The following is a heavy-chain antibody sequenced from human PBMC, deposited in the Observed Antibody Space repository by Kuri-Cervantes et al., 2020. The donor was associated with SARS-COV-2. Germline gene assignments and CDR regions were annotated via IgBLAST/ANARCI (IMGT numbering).Heavy chain of an antibody. V-gene: IGHV3-48*01. D-gene: IGHD4-11*01. CDR2: ISSSSTTI. Sequence: GGSLRLSCAASGFTFSSYGMHWVRQAPGKGLEWVSYISSSSTTIYYADSVKGRFTISRDNAKNSLYLQMNSLRTEDTALYYCAKDKNSNPYYFDYWGQGTLVTVSS. CDR1: GFTFSSYG. J-gene: IGHJ4*02. CDR3: AKDKNSNPYYFDY.